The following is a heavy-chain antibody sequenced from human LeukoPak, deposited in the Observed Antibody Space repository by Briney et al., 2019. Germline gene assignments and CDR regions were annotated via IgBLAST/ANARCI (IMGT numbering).Heavy chain of an antibody. CDR2: MNPNSGNT. CDR1: GYTFTSYG. Sequence: ASVKVSCKASGYTFTSYGISWVRQATGQGLEWMGWMNPNSGNTGYAQKFQGRVTMTRNTSISTAYMELSSLRSEDTAVYYCARRIAVAGSRFDYWGQGTLVTVSS. V-gene: IGHV1-8*02. D-gene: IGHD6-19*01. J-gene: IGHJ4*02. CDR3: ARRIAVAGSRFDY.